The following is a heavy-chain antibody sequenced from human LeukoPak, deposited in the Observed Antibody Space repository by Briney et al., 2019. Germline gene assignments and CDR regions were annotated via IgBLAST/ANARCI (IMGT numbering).Heavy chain of an antibody. J-gene: IGHJ4*02. CDR1: GGSITSTNW. Sequence: SETLSLTCGVSGGSITSTNWWSWVRQPPGQGLEWIGEVSLSGLTNYNPSLSSRVIMALDTSKNHLSLHLTSVTAADTAVYYCSGENGAFSPFGYWGQGYLVTVLS. CDR3: SGENGAFSPFGY. V-gene: IGHV4-4*02. D-gene: IGHD2-8*01. CDR2: VSLSGLT.